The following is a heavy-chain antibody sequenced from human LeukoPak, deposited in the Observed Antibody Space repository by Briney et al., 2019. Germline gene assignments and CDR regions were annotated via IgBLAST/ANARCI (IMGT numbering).Heavy chain of an antibody. CDR2: IKSKTDGGTT. CDR3: TTDSGGGSYDDGEY. V-gene: IGHV3-15*01. Sequence: PGGSLRLSCAASGFTFSNAWMSWVRQAPGKGLEWVGRIKSKTDGGTTDYAAPVKGRFTISRDDSKNTLYLQMNSLKTEDTAVYYCTTDSGGGSYDDGEYWGQGTLVTVSS. D-gene: IGHD1-26*01. CDR1: GFTFSNAW. J-gene: IGHJ4*02.